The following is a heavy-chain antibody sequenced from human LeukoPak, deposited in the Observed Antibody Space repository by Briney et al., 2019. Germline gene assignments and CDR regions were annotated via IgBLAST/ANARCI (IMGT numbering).Heavy chain of an antibody. J-gene: IGHJ5*02. Sequence: GGSLRLSCAASGFPFSNHAMSWVRQPPGKGLEWVSAISNGNTSYADSVRGRFTISRDDSKNMVYLQMNSLRDEDTALYYCVREAGYCASICLKSNRFDPWGQGTLVTVSS. CDR2: ISNGNT. D-gene: IGHD2-2*01. CDR3: VREAGYCASICLKSNRFDP. CDR1: GFPFSNHA. V-gene: IGHV3-23*01.